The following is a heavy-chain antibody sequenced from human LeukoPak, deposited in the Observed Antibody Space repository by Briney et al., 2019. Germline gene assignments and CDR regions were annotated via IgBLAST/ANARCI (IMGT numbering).Heavy chain of an antibody. D-gene: IGHD5-12*01. CDR3: ARTSGGGYDIDY. J-gene: IGHJ4*02. CDR1: GYTFTGYY. CDR2: INPNSGGT. Sequence: ASVTVSCKASGYTFTGYYMYWVRQARGQGLEWMGWINPNSGGTNYAQKFQGRVTMTRDTSISTAYMELSRLRSDDTAVYYCARTSGGGYDIDYWGQGTLVTVSS. V-gene: IGHV1-2*02.